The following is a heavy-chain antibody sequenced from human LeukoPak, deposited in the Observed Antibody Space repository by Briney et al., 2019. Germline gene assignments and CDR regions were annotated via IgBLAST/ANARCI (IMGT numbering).Heavy chain of an antibody. V-gene: IGHV1-69*13. Sequence: GASVKVSCKASGGTFSSYAISWVRQAPGQGLEWMGGIIPIFGTANYAQKFQGRVTITADESTSTAYMELSSLRSEDTAVYYCARDFGGYCSSTSCYDGLQAFDIWGQGTMVTVSS. CDR2: IIPIFGTA. D-gene: IGHD2-2*01. CDR1: GGTFSSYA. CDR3: ARDFGGYCSSTSCYDGLQAFDI. J-gene: IGHJ3*02.